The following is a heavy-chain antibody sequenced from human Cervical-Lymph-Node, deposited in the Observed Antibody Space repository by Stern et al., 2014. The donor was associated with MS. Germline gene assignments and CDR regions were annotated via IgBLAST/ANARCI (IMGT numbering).Heavy chain of an antibody. J-gene: IGHJ4*02. CDR1: GFSLSTSGVG. V-gene: IGHV2-5*02. Sequence: QITLKESGPTLVKATQTLTLTCTFSGFSLSTSGVGVGWIRQPPGTALEWLSVIYWDADKRYSPSLKSRLTITKDTSTNQVVLTMTNTDPVDTATYYCVHPATYYYHGNSYYYXXXXXXGQGTLVTVSS. CDR3: VHPATYYYHGNSYYYXXXXX. D-gene: IGHD3-22*01. CDR2: IYWDADK.